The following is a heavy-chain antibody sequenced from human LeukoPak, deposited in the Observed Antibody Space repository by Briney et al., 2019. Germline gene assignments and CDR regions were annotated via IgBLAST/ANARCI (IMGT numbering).Heavy chain of an antibody. J-gene: IGHJ4*02. CDR2: IYHSGST. Sequence: PSETLSLTCAVSGGSISSGGYSWSWIRQPPGKGLEWIGYIYHSGSTYYNPSLKSRVTISVDRSKNQFSLKLSSVTAADTAVYYCARDSGDSGFDYWGQGTLVTVSS. V-gene: IGHV4-30-2*01. CDR3: ARDSGDSGFDY. CDR1: GGSISSGGYS. D-gene: IGHD2-21*01.